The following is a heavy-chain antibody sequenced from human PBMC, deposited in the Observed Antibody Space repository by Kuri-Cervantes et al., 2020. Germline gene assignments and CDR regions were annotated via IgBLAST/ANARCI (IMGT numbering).Heavy chain of an antibody. D-gene: IGHD6-6*01. CDR1: GYTFTSYG. J-gene: IGHJ4*02. CDR2: ISAYNGNT. CDR3: ARDKLGRSSSHLYYFDY. V-gene: IGHV1-18*01. Sequence: ASVKVSCKASGYTFTSYGISWVRQAPGQGLEWMGWISAYNGNTNYAQKLQGRVTMTTDTSTSTAYMELRSLRSDDTAVYYCARDKLGRSSSHLYYFDYWGQGTLVTVSS.